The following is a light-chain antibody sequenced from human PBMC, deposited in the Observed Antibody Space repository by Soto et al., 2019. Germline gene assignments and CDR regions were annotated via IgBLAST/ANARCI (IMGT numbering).Light chain of an antibody. CDR1: QSVSNNY. CDR3: QQYGSSPIT. CDR2: GAS. V-gene: IGKV3-20*01. Sequence: IVVTLFSVTLAPSPGERAPLSCRASQSVSNNYLAWYQQKPGQAPRLLIYGASSRATGIPDRFSGSGSGTDFTLTISRLEPEDFAVYYCQQYGSSPITFGQGTRLEIK. J-gene: IGKJ5*01.